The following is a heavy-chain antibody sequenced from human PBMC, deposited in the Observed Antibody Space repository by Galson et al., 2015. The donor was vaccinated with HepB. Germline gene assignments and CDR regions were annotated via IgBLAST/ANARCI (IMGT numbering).Heavy chain of an antibody. Sequence: SLRLSCAASGFTFSSYEMNWVRQAPGEGLEWVSYISSSGSTIYYADSVKGRFTISRDNAKNSLYLQMNSLRAEDTAVYYCARGVQYSSSGSAMGNYWGQGTLVTVSS. J-gene: IGHJ4*02. CDR2: ISSSGSTI. CDR1: GFTFSSYE. V-gene: IGHV3-48*03. CDR3: ARGVQYSSSGSAMGNY. D-gene: IGHD6-6*01.